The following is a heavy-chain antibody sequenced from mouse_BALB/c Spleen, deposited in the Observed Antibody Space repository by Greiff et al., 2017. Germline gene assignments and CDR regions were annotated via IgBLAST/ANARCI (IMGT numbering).Heavy chain of an antibody. J-gene: IGHJ4*01. D-gene: IGHD2-4*01. CDR2: IDPANGNT. CDR1: GFNIKDTY. V-gene: IGHV14-3*02. Sequence: EVQLQQSGAELVKPGASVKLSCTASGFNIKDTYMHWVKQRPEQGLEWIGRIDPANGNTKYDPKFQGKATITADTSSNTAYLQLSSLTSEDTAVYYCARSDYDERGYAMDYWGQGTSVTVSS. CDR3: ARSDYDERGYAMDY.